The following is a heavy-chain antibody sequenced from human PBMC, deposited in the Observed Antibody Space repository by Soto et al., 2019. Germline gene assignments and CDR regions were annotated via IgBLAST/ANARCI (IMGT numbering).Heavy chain of an antibody. CDR2: IIPIFGTA. CDR1: GGTFSSYA. D-gene: IGHD2-2*01. CDR3: ARDGGVVVPAAKGYYYGMDV. V-gene: IGHV1-69*01. Sequence: QVQLVQSGAEVKKPGSSVKVSCKASGGTFSSYAISWVRQAPGQGLEWMGGIIPIFGTANYAQKFQGRVTITADESTSTAYMELSSLRSEDTAVYYCARDGGVVVPAAKGYYYGMDVWGQGTMVTVSS. J-gene: IGHJ6*02.